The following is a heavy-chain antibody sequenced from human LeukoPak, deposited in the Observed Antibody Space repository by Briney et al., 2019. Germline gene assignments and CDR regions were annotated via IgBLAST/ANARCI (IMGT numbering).Heavy chain of an antibody. CDR3: VSPRGFSYGYFDY. Sequence: SETLSLTCTVSGGSISSSSAYWGWIRQPPGKGLEWIGIIYYSKNTYYNPPLKSRVTISADTSKNQFSLTLGSVSATDTAVYYCVSPRGFSYGYFDYWGQGTLVTVSS. V-gene: IGHV4-39*01. J-gene: IGHJ4*02. CDR2: IYYSKNT. D-gene: IGHD5-18*01. CDR1: GGSISSSSAY.